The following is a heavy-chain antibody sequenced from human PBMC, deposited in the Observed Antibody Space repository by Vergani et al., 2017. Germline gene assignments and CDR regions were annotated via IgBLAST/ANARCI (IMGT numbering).Heavy chain of an antibody. Sequence: QVQLVESGGGVVQPGRSLRLSCAASGCTFSSYGMHWVRQAPGKGLEWVAVISYDGSNKYYADSVKGRFTISRDNSKNTLYLQMNSLRAEDTAVYYCAKDPRSGPYYYYYYMDVWGKGTTVTVSS. V-gene: IGHV3-30*18. J-gene: IGHJ6*03. D-gene: IGHD2-15*01. CDR3: AKDPRSGPYYYYYYMDV. CDR1: GCTFSSYG. CDR2: ISYDGSNK.